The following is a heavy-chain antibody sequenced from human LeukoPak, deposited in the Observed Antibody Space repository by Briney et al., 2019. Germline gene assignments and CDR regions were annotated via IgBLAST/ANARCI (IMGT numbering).Heavy chain of an antibody. CDR1: GFTFVDYA. V-gene: IGHV3-43*02. J-gene: IGHJ3*02. Sequence: GGSLRLSCAASGFTFVDYAMHSVRQAPGKGLEWVSLISGDGGSTYYADSVKGGFTISRDNSKNSLYLQMNSLRTEDTALYYCAKTYCGGDCYSRALAFDIWGQGTMVTVSS. CDR3: AKTYCGGDCYSRALAFDI. D-gene: IGHD2-21*02. CDR2: ISGDGGST.